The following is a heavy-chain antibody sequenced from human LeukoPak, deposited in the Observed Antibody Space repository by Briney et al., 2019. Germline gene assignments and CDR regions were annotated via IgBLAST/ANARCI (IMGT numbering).Heavy chain of an antibody. CDR1: GLTVSGNY. CDR3: ASDIVATSGDY. CDR2: IYTDYTT. Sequence: GGSLRLSCEVSGLTVSGNYMSWVRQSPGKGLEWVSVIYTDYTTHYADSVKGRFTVSRDNSRNTLYLQMNNLRVEDTAIYYCASDIVATSGDYWGQGTLVTVSS. V-gene: IGHV3-53*01. D-gene: IGHD5-12*01. J-gene: IGHJ4*02.